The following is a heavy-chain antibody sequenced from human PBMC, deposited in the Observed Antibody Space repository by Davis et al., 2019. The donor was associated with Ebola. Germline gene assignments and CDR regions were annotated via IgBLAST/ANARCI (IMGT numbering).Heavy chain of an antibody. Sequence: GESLKISCEASGFILSRYTMHWVRQAPAKGLEWISSVNRHGSVSYIVAHDVDFKRVRLTASRDPERNSLYLQIDRVNDEDTALYYCARLEGEPSPAGVYGLDVWGKGTAVIVSS. CDR2: VNRHGSVSYIVA. J-gene: IGHJ6*04. CDR3: ARLEGEPSPAGVYGLDV. D-gene: IGHD2-8*01. V-gene: IGHV3-48*02. CDR1: GFILSRYT.